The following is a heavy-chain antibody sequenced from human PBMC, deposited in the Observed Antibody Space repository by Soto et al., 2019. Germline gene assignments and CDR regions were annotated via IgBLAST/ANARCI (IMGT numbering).Heavy chain of an antibody. Sequence: PSQTLSLTCAISGDSVSSNSAAWNWIRQSPSRGLEWLGRTYYRSKWYNDYAVSVKSRITINPDTSKNQFSLQLNSVTPEHTAVYYCERDVDSSGWYVYWGQGTLVIAPQ. CDR3: ERDVDSSGWYVY. J-gene: IGHJ4*02. D-gene: IGHD6-19*01. CDR1: GDSVSSNSAA. CDR2: TYYRSKWYN. V-gene: IGHV6-1*01.